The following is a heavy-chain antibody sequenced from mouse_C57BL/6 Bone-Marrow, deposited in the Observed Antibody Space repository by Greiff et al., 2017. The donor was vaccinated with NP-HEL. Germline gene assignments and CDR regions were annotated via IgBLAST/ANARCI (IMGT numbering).Heavy chain of an antibody. CDR2: IYPGSGNT. D-gene: IGHD1-1*01. CDR3: ARGYYGSSKGFAY. CDR1: GYTFTDYY. V-gene: IGHV1-76*01. J-gene: IGHJ3*01. Sequence: QVQLQQSGAELVRPGASVKLSCKASGYTFTDYYINWVKQRPGQGLEWIARIYPGSGNTYYNEKFKGKATLTAEKSSSTAYMQLSSLTSEDSAVYFCARGYYGSSKGFAYWGQGTLVTVSA.